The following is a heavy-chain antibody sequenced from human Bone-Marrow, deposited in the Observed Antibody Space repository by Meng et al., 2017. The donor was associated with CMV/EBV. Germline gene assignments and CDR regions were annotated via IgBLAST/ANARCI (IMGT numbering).Heavy chain of an antibody. J-gene: IGHJ4*02. V-gene: IGHV3-7*01. D-gene: IGHD3-22*01. CDR1: GFTFSSYW. CDR3: ARVFGAYYYDSSGYSGSDD. Sequence: GGSLRLSCAASGFTFSSYWMSWVRQAPGKGLEWVANIKQDGSEKYYVDSVRGRFTISRDNANYSLYLQMNSLRAEDTAVYYCARVFGAYYYDSSGYSGSDDWGQGTLVTVSS. CDR2: IKQDGSEK.